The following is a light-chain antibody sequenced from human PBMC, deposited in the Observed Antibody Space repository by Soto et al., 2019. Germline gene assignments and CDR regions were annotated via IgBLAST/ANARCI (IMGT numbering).Light chain of an antibody. CDR2: GAS. CDR3: QQYGTSPIT. V-gene: IGKV3-20*01. Sequence: ENVLTQSPGTLSLSPGERATLSCRASQTVSSYLTWYQQRPGQAPRLLVYGASKRAPGIPDRFSGSGSGTDFTLTISRLEPEDFALDYCQQYGTSPITFGQGTRLEIK. CDR1: QTVSSY. J-gene: IGKJ5*01.